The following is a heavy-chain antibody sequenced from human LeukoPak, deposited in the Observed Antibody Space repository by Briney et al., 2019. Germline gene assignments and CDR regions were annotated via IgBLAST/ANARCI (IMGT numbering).Heavy chain of an antibody. J-gene: IGHJ4*02. CDR1: GGSFSGYY. CDR3: ARPDGSGSYRY. D-gene: IGHD3-10*01. V-gene: IGHV4-34*01. Sequence: SETLSLTCAVYGGSFSGYYWSWIRRPPGKGLEWIGEINHSGSTNYNPSLKSRVTISVDTSKNQFSLKLSSVTAADTAVYYCARPDGSGSYRYWGQGTLVTVSS. CDR2: INHSGST.